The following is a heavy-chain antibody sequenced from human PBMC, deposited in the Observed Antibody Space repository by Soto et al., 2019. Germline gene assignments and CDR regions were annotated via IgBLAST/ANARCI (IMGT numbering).Heavy chain of an antibody. D-gene: IGHD2-15*01. Sequence: QVQLVESGGGVVQPGRSVRLSCAASGFTFSSYGMHWVRQAPGKGLEWVAVIWYDGSNKYYADSVKGRFTISRDNSKNPLYLQMNSLRAEDTAVYYCARGGWCSGGSCYRDFDYWGQGTLVTVSS. CDR1: GFTFSSYG. J-gene: IGHJ4*02. CDR3: ARGGWCSGGSCYRDFDY. CDR2: IWYDGSNK. V-gene: IGHV3-33*01.